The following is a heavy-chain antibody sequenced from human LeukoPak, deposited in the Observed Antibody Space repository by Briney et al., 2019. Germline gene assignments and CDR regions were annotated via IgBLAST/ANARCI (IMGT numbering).Heavy chain of an antibody. V-gene: IGHV3-23*01. Sequence: GGSLRLSCAASGFTFSSYAMSWVRQAPGKGLEWVSAISGSGGSTYYAGSVKGRFTISRDNSKNTLYLQMNSLRAEDTAVYYCAKPKYCSSTSCSDFFDYWGQGTLVTVSS. J-gene: IGHJ4*02. CDR2: ISGSGGST. D-gene: IGHD2-2*01. CDR1: GFTFSSYA. CDR3: AKPKYCSSTSCSDFFDY.